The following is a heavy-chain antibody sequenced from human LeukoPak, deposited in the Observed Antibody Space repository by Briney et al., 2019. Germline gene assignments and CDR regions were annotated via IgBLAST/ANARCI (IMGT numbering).Heavy chain of an antibody. V-gene: IGHV4-61*02. Sequence: SETLSLTCTVSGGSISSGSYYWSWIRQPAGRGLEWIGRIYTSGSTNYNPSLKSRVTISVDTSKNQFSLKLTSVTAADTAVYYCARIIGDPWGQGTLVTVSS. CDR2: IYTSGST. J-gene: IGHJ5*02. CDR3: ARIIGDP. CDR1: GGSISSGSYY.